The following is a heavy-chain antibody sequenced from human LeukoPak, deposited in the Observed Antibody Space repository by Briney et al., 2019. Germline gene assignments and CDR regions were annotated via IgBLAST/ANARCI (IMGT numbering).Heavy chain of an antibody. CDR2: ISAYNGNT. CDR1: GYTFTSYG. Sequence: ASVKVSCKASGYTFTSYGISWARQAPGQGLEWMGWISAYNGNTNYAQKLQGRVTMTTDTSTSTAYMELRSLRSDDTAVYYCARDQSYYDSSGYITWGQGTLVTVSS. V-gene: IGHV1-18*01. D-gene: IGHD3-22*01. CDR3: ARDQSYYDSSGYIT. J-gene: IGHJ5*02.